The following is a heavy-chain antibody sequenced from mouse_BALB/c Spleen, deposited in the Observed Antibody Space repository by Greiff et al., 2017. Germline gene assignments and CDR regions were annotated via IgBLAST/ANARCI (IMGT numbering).Heavy chain of an antibody. Sequence: VQLQQPGAELVRPGASVKLSCKASGYTFTSYWINWVKQRPGQGLEWIGNIYPSDSYTNYNQKFKDKATLTVDKSSSTAYMQLSSPTSEDSAVYYCTRDGYSNAMDYWGQGTSVTVSS. V-gene: IGHV1-69*02. CDR1: GYTFTSYW. CDR2: IYPSDSYT. J-gene: IGHJ4*01. CDR3: TRDGYSNAMDY. D-gene: IGHD2-3*01.